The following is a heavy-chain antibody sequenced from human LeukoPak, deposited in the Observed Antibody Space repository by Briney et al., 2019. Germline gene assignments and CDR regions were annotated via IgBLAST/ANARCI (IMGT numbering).Heavy chain of an antibody. CDR1: GGSFSGYY. V-gene: IGHV4-34*01. D-gene: IGHD4-23*01. CDR2: INHSGST. CDR3: ARKTTVVRA. Sequence: SETLSLTCAVYGGSFSGYYWSWIRQPPGKGLEWIGEINHSGSTNYNPSLKSRVTISVDKSKNQFSLKLSSVTAADTAVYYCARKTTVVRAWGQGTLVTVSS. J-gene: IGHJ5*02.